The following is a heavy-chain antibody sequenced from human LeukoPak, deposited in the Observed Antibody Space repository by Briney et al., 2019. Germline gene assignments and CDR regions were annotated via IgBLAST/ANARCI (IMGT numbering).Heavy chain of an antibody. D-gene: IGHD1-26*01. Sequence: SETLSLTCTASDASISGYYWSWIRQPPGKGLEWIGSIHFSGSTNYNPSPRSRVTISVDTSKNQLSLKLSSVTAADTAVYYCARDLGGIYFDYWGQGTLVTVSS. CDR3: ARDLGGIYFDY. CDR2: IHFSGST. V-gene: IGHV4-59*01. J-gene: IGHJ4*02. CDR1: DASISGYY.